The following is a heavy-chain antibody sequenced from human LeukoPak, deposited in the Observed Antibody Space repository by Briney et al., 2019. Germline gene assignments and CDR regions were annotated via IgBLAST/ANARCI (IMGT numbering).Heavy chain of an antibody. CDR3: ARDGGPVVPAAIDY. CDR2: IYHSGST. V-gene: IGHV4-38-2*02. J-gene: IGHJ4*02. Sequence: SETLSLTCTVSGYSISSGYYWGWIRQPPGKGLEWLGSIYHSGSTYYNPSLKSRVTISVDTSKNQFSLKLSSVTAADTAVYYCARDGGPVVPAAIDYWGQGTLVTVSS. CDR1: GYSISSGYY. D-gene: IGHD2-2*01.